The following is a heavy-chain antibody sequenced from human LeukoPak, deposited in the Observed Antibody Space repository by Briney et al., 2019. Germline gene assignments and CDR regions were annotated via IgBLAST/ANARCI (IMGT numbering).Heavy chain of an antibody. CDR2: ISSSSSYI. J-gene: IGHJ4*02. Sequence: GGSLRLSCAASGFTFSTYTMNWVRQAPGKGLEWVSSISSSSSYIYYADSVKGRFTISRDNAKNSLYLQMNSLRAEDTAVYYCAREYNGSLRSGVDYWGQGTLVTVSS. CDR1: GFTFSTYT. CDR3: AREYNGSLRSGVDY. D-gene: IGHD1-26*01. V-gene: IGHV3-21*01.